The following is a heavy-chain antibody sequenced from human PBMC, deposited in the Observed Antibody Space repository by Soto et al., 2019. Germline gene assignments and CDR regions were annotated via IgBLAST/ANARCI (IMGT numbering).Heavy chain of an antibody. CDR2: IYYSGST. CDR1: GGSISSYY. V-gene: IGHV4-59*08. D-gene: IGHD3-16*01. CDR3: ARLGPVYYYYYMDG. Sequence: SETLSLTCTVSGGSISSYYWSWIRQPPGKGLEWIGYIYYSGSTNYNPSLKSRVTISVDTSKNQFSLKLSSVTAADTAVYYCARLGPVYYYYYMDGWGKGTTVPVSS. J-gene: IGHJ6*03.